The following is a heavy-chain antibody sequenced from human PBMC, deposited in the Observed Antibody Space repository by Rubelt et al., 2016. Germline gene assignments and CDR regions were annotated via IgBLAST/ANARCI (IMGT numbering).Heavy chain of an antibody. CDR3: AREGTNYFDY. J-gene: IGHJ4*02. D-gene: IGHD1-1*01. V-gene: IGHV3-30*07. Sequence: SRDNSKNTLYLQMNSLRAEDTAVYYCAREGTNYFDYWGQGTLVTVSS.